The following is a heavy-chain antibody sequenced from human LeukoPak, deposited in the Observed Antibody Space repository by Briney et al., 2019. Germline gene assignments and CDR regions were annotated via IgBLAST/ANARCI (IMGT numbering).Heavy chain of an antibody. CDR1: GFTFTTYW. J-gene: IGHJ4*02. V-gene: IGHV3-74*01. CDR3: AKAPNTYYYDSSGYSRPDY. D-gene: IGHD3-22*01. CDR2: IQTDASNT. Sequence: GGSLRLSCAASGFTFTTYWMHWVRQVPGKGLVWVSRIQTDASNTDYADSVKGRFTISRDNSKNTLYLQMNSLRAEDTAVYYCAKAPNTYYYDSSGYSRPDYWGQGALVTVSS.